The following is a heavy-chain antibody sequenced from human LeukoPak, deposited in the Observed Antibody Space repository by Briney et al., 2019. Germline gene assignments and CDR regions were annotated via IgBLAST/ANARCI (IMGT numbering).Heavy chain of an antibody. D-gene: IGHD2-21*01. CDR3: ASAYCGGDCYYYGMDA. J-gene: IGHJ6*04. V-gene: IGHV3-30*04. CDR1: GFTFSSYA. Sequence: PGRSPRLSCAASGFTFSSYAMHWVRQAPGKGLEWVAVISYDGSNKYYADSVKGRFTISRDNSKNTLYLQMNSLRAEDTAVYYCASAYCGGDCYYYGMDAWGKGTTVTVSS. CDR2: ISYDGSNK.